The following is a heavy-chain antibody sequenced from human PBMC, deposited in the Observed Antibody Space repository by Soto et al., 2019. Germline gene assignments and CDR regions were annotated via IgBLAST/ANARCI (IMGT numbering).Heavy chain of an antibody. V-gene: IGHV4-39*02. CDR1: GGSISYNSYY. J-gene: IGHJ5*02. D-gene: IGHD2-2*01. CDR3: ARLVVVAPVANA. CDR2: IFYTGTT. Sequence: SETLSLTCSVSGGSISYNSYYWGWIRQPPGEGLEWVGGIFYTGTTYYSPSLKDRVTISVDTSKNSFSLNLTSVTAADTAVYFCARLVVVAPVANAWGQGTLVTVSS.